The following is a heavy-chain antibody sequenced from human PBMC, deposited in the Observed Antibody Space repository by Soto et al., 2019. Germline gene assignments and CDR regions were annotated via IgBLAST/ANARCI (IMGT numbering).Heavy chain of an antibody. J-gene: IGHJ4*02. CDR3: ARESTMVRGVINPLDY. D-gene: IGHD3-10*01. CDR1: GDSVSSNSAA. Sequence: QVQLQPSGPGLVKPSQTLSLTCAISGDSVSSNSAAWNWIRQSPSRGLEWLGRTFYRSKWYNDYAESVKSRITIHPDTSKDQFSLQLNSVTPEDTAVYYCARESTMVRGVINPLDYWGQGTLVTVSS. V-gene: IGHV6-1*01. CDR2: TFYRSKWYN.